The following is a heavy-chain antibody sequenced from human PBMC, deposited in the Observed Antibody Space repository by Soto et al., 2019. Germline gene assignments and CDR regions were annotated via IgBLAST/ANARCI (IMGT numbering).Heavy chain of an antibody. CDR3: ARDLGQGNGPFDY. J-gene: IGHJ4*02. V-gene: IGHV3-33*02. D-gene: IGHD1-26*01. CDR1: GFTFNTYG. CDR2: IWHDGGKK. Sequence: HPGGSLRLSCAASGFTFNTYGMHWVRQAPGKGQEWVAVIWHDGGKKYYADSAKGRFTISRDNSKNTLFLQMNSLRAEDTAVYYYARDLGQGNGPFDYWGQGTLVTVSS.